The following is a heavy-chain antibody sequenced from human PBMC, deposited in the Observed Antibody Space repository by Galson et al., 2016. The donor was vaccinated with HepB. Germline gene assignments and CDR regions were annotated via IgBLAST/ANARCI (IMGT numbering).Heavy chain of an antibody. D-gene: IGHD3-10*01. Sequence: SLRLSCAVSGVTFSSLGMNWVRQAPGKGLEWVSYLPSENNIKHYADSVRGRFTISRDNAKNSLYLQMNSLRVEDTAVYYCACNRRGVFLLDCWGQGTLVTVSS. CDR1: GVTFSSLG. V-gene: IGHV3-48*01. J-gene: IGHJ4*02. CDR3: ACNRRGVFLLDC. CDR2: LPSENNIK.